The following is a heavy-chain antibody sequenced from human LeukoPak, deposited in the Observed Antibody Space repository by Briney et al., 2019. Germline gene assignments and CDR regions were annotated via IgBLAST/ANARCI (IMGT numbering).Heavy chain of an antibody. CDR3: ARDLEDYYDSSGFFDY. D-gene: IGHD3-22*01. CDR2: ISAYNGNT. Sequence: ASVKVSCKASGYTFTSYGISWVRQAPGQGLEWMGWISAYNGNTNYAQKLQGRVTMTTDTSTSTAYMELRSLRSDDTAVYYCARDLEDYYDSSGFFDYWGQGTLVTVSS. V-gene: IGHV1-18*01. J-gene: IGHJ4*02. CDR1: GYTFTSYG.